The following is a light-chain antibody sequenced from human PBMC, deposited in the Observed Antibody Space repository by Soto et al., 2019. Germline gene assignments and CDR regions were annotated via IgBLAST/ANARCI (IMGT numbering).Light chain of an antibody. CDR2: GAS. Sequence: EIVLTQSPVTLSLSPGERASLSCRASQRITNNFLAWFQQRPGLAPRLLIYGASSRASGIPERFSGSGSGTDFPLTISRLEPEDFAVYYCQQYGRSPFTFGQGTKLQIK. CDR3: QQYGRSPFT. CDR1: QRITNNF. J-gene: IGKJ2*01. V-gene: IGKV3-20*01.